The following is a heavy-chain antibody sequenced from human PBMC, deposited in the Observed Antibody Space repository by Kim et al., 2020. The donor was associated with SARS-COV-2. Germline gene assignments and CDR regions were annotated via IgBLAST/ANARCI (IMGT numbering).Heavy chain of an antibody. CDR1: GFTVSDNH. CDR3: TKDPGYGSGIDFDP. D-gene: IGHD3-10*01. Sequence: GGSLRLYCAASGFTVSDNHMSWVRQAPGKGLEWVSVIYSGGNTYYADSVKGRFTISRDNSKNTLYLQMNSLTTEDTAVYHCTKDPGYGSGIDFDPWGQGTLVTVSS. CDR2: IYSGGNT. J-gene: IGHJ5*02. V-gene: IGHV3-66*02.